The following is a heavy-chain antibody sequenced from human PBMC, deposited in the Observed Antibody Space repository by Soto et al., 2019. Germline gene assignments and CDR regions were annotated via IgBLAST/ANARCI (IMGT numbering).Heavy chain of an antibody. Sequence: EVQLVESGGGLVKPGGSLRLSCAASSFTFNTYDMDWVRQAPGKGLEWVSSINKASIYIYYADSVRGRFTISRDNAKNSLYLQMNSLRVEDTAVYYCARRSVTTYHFFDYWGQGTLVTVSS. CDR2: INKASIYI. D-gene: IGHD4-17*01. J-gene: IGHJ4*02. V-gene: IGHV3-21*01. CDR1: SFTFNTYD. CDR3: ARRSVTTYHFFDY.